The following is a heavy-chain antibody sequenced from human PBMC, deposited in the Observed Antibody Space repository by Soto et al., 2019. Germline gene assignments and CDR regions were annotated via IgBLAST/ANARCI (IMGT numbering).Heavy chain of an antibody. CDR3: ARHDLGVTTRDLDY. J-gene: IGHJ4*02. D-gene: IGHD4-17*01. Sequence: ASVKVSCKVSGYTLTGLSMHWVRQAPGKGLEWMGGFDPEDGETIYSPSFRGHVTISADKSITTAYLQWSSLKAPDTAMYYCARHDLGVTTRDLDYWGQGTLVTVSS. V-gene: IGHV1-24*01. CDR1: GYTLTGLS. CDR2: FDPEDGET.